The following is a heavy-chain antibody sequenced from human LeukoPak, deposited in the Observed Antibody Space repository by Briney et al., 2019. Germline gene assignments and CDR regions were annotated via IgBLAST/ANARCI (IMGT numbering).Heavy chain of an antibody. Sequence: GGSLRLSCAASGFTFSSYDMHWVRQAPGRGPEWVAIIRYDGSNENYADSVKGRFTISRGNSKKTLYLQMNSLRAEDTAVYYCARSRYNLDYWGQGTLVTVSS. CDR3: ARSRYNLDY. CDR2: IRYDGSNE. D-gene: IGHD5-24*01. V-gene: IGHV3-33*01. J-gene: IGHJ4*02. CDR1: GFTFSSYD.